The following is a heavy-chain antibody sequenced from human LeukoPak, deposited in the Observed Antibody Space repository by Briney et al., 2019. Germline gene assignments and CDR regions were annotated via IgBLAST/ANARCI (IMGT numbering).Heavy chain of an antibody. D-gene: IGHD2-21*02. Sequence: ASVTVSCKASGYTFTSYYMHWVRQAPGQGLEWMGIINPSGGSTSYAQKFQGRVTMTRDTSTSTVYMELSSLRSEDTAVYYCARAPTMTASSYWGQGTLVTVSS. V-gene: IGHV1-46*01. CDR1: GYTFTSYY. CDR2: INPSGGST. CDR3: ARAPTMTASSY. J-gene: IGHJ4*02.